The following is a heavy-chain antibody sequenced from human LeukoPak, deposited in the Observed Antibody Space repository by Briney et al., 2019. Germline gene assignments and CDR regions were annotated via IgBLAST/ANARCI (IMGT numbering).Heavy chain of an antibody. V-gene: IGHV3-74*03. CDR2: INSDGSST. CDR3: AALDHGHDY. J-gene: IGHJ4*02. Sequence: HPGGSLRLSCVASGFTFSSYWMHWVRQAPGKGLVWVSRINSDGSSTKCADSVKGRFTISRDNAKNTLYLQMNSLRAEDTAVYYCAALDHGHDYWGQGTLVTVSS. CDR1: GFTFSSYW.